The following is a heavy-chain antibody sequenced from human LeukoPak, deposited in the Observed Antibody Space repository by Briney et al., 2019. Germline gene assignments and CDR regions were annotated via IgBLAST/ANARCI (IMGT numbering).Heavy chain of an antibody. V-gene: IGHV1-8*02. J-gene: IGHJ5*02. D-gene: IGHD3-22*01. CDR1: GYTFTSYG. Sequence: GASVKVSCKASGYTFTSYGISWVRQATGQGLEWMGWMNPNSGNTGYAQKFQGRVTMTRNTSISTAYMELSSLRSEDTAVYYCVGGGQYFYEPSWFDPWGQGTLVTVSS. CDR3: VGGGQYFYEPSWFDP. CDR2: MNPNSGNT.